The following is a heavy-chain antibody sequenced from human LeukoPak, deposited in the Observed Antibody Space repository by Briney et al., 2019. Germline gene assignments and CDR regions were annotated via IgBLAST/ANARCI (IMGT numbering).Heavy chain of an antibody. CDR3: ARHANAYSSSWFDY. J-gene: IGHJ4*02. D-gene: IGHD6-13*01. CDR1: GDSIRSSY. V-gene: IGHV4-59*08. Sequence: PLETLCLTCTVSGDSIRSSYWYWIRQPPGKGLERIGYFYYRWSTNYNPSIKSRVTIWVDTSRNQFSLKMSSVTAADTAVYYCARHANAYSSSWFDYWGQGTLVTVSS. CDR2: FYYRWST.